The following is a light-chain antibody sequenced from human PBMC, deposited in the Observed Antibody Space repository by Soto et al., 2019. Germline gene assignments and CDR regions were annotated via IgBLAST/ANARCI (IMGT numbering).Light chain of an antibody. V-gene: IGKV1-6*01. Sequence: AIQMTQSPSSLSASVGDRVTITCRASQGIRNDLGWYQQKPGKAPTLLIYAASSLQSGIPSRFIGSGSGTDFTLTISSLQPEDFATYYCLQDYNYPYTFGQGTKLEIK. J-gene: IGKJ2*01. CDR2: AAS. CDR1: QGIRND. CDR3: LQDYNYPYT.